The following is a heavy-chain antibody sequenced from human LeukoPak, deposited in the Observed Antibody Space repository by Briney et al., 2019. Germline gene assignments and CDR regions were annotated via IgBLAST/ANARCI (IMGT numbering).Heavy chain of an antibody. V-gene: IGHV3-7*01. CDR2: IKQDGSEK. Sequence: PGGSLRLSCAASGFAFSTYWMHWVRQAPGKGLEWVANIKQDGSEKYYVDSVKGRFTISRDTATNSLYLQMNSLRAEDTAVYYCGRDRRQIYYGVDVWGQGTTVTVSS. CDR3: GRDRRQIYYGVDV. CDR1: GFAFSTYW. J-gene: IGHJ6*02.